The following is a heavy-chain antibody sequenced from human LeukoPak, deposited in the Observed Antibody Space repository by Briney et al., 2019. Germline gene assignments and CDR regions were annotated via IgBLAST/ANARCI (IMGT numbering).Heavy chain of an antibody. D-gene: IGHD2-2*01. CDR1: DYRFRDDYF. Sequence: SETLSLTCTVSDYRFRDDYFWAWIRQPPGKGLEWIGNIFHSGYTYYSPSLNNRVTISLDMSTNQFSLKLNSVTAADTAVYYCARVYCSTSDCYHRRADTYYAMDVWGTGTTVTVSS. CDR3: ARVYCSTSDCYHRRADTYYAMDV. CDR2: IFHSGYT. J-gene: IGHJ6*04. V-gene: IGHV4-38-2*02.